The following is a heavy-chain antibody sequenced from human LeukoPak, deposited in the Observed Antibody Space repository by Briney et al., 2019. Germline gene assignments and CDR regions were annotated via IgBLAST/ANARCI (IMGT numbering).Heavy chain of an antibody. CDR1: RGSVTSYY. CDR3: TRVGIAGAFDI. D-gene: IGHD6-13*01. V-gene: IGHV4-59*02. Sequence: SETLSLTCTVSRGSVTSYYWSWIRQPPGKGLEWIGDVYFSGDTKYNPSLKSRVTISVDTSKNQFSLKLSSVTAADTAVYYCTRVGIAGAFDIWGQGTMVTVSS. J-gene: IGHJ3*02. CDR2: VYFSGDT.